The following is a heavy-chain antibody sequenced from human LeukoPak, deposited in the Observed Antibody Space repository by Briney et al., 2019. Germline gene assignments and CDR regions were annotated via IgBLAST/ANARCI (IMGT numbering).Heavy chain of an antibody. CDR3: ARTTTLDPYYFDY. Sequence: GESLKISCKGSGYSFANYWIGWVRQLPGKGLEWMGIIYPDDSDTEYSPSFQGQVTISADKSISTAYLQWSSLKASDTAMYYCARTTTLDPYYFDYWGQGTLVTVSS. CDR2: IYPDDSDT. D-gene: IGHD1-1*01. CDR1: GYSFANYW. V-gene: IGHV5-51*01. J-gene: IGHJ4*02.